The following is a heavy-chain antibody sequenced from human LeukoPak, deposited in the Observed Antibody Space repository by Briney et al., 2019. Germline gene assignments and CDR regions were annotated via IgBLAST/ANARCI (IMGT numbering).Heavy chain of an antibody. Sequence: GESLKISCKVSGYYFTNYWIGWVRQMPGRGLEWMGFIYPGDSDTRYNPSFQGQVTISVDKSFKTAFLQWSSLKASDTAIYYCARQSHEDYHFDYWGQGTLVTVSS. CDR3: ARQSHEDYHFDY. V-gene: IGHV5-51*01. CDR2: IYPGDSDT. CDR1: GYYFTNYW. D-gene: IGHD4-11*01. J-gene: IGHJ4*02.